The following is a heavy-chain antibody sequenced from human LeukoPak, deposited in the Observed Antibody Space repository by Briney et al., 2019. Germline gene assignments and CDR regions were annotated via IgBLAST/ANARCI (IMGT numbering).Heavy chain of an antibody. V-gene: IGHV4-39*01. CDR2: VYYIGIT. CDR3: ARRSIAAAVDY. CDR1: GGSIAGSSDY. D-gene: IGHD6-13*01. J-gene: IGHJ4*02. Sequence: SETLFLTCSVSGGSIAGSSDYWGWIRQPPGKGLEWIGSVYYIGITDYNPSLKSRVTMSVDTSENKFSLNLTSVTAADTAVYYCARRSIAAAVDYWGQGTLVTVSS.